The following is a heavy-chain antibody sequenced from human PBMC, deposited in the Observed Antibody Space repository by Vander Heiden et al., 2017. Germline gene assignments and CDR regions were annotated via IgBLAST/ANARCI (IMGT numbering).Heavy chain of an antibody. CDR2: IYYSGST. CDR3: ARHLVVVPAAIPNWFDP. CDR1: GGSIRSSSYY. D-gene: IGHD2-2*02. J-gene: IGHJ5*02. V-gene: IGHV4-39*01. Sequence: QLQLQESGPGLVKPSETLSLTCTVSGGSIRSSSYYWGWIRQPPGKGLEWIGSIYYSGSTYYNPSLKSRVTISVDTSKNQFSLKLSSVTAADTAVYYCARHLVVVPAAIPNWFDPWGQGTLVTVSS.